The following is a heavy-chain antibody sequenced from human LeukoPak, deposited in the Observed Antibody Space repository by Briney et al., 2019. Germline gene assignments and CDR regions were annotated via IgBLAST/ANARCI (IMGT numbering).Heavy chain of an antibody. D-gene: IGHD6-19*01. CDR1: GFTFSSYS. CDR2: ISSSSSYR. V-gene: IGHV3-21*01. CDR3: ARASAVAGTRHY. J-gene: IGHJ4*02. Sequence: GGSLRLSCAASGFTFSSYSMNWVRQAPGKGLEWVSSISSSSSYRYYAGSVKGRFTISRDNAKNSLCLQMNSLRAEDTAVYYCARASAVAGTRHYWGQGTLVTVSS.